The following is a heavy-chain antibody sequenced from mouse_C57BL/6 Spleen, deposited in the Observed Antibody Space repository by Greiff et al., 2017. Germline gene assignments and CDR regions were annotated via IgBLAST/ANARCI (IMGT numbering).Heavy chain of an antibody. D-gene: IGHD4-1*01. V-gene: IGHV6-6*01. CDR2: IRNKDNNHET. J-gene: IGHJ4*01. Sequence: EVKVVESGGGLVQPGGSMKLSCAASGFTFSDAWMDWVSQSPEKGLEWVAEIRNKDNNHETYSAESVKGRVTISRDDSKSSVYLQMNSLRAEDTGIYYCTRTGANAMDYWGKGTSATVSS. CDR1: GFTFSDAW. CDR3: TRTGANAMDY.